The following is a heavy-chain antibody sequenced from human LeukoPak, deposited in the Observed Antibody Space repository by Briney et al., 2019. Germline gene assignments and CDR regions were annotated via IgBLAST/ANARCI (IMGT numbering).Heavy chain of an antibody. D-gene: IGHD6-13*01. J-gene: IGHJ4*02. CDR1: GYTFTGYH. CDR3: AAAYSTTWDAGY. Sequence: ASVKVSCKASGYTFTGYHMHWVRQAPGQGLEWMGWINPSSGGTNYAQKLQGRVTMTRDTSISTAYMELSRLTSDDTAVYYCAAAYSTTWDAGYWGQGTLVTVSS. V-gene: IGHV1-2*02. CDR2: INPSSGGT.